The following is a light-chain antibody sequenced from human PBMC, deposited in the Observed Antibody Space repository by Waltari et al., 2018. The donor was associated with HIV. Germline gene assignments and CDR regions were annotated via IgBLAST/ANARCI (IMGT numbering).Light chain of an antibody. CDR2: GAS. V-gene: IGKV3-15*01. Sequence: EVVLTQSPATLSVSPGERATLSCRASQSISSNLAWYQQKPGHAPRLLIYGASTRATGIPARFSGSGSGTEFTLTISSLQSEDFALYYCQHYNNWPPWTFGQGTKLEIK. J-gene: IGKJ1*01. CDR3: QHYNNWPPWT. CDR1: QSISSN.